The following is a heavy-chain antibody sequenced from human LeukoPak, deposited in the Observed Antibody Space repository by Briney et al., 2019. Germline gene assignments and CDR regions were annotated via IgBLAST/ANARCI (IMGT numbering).Heavy chain of an antibody. D-gene: IGHD3-10*01. V-gene: IGHV3-9*01. J-gene: IGHJ6*03. CDR1: GFTFDDYA. CDR3: ARFAAGGSYYYYMDV. Sequence: GGSLRLSCAASGFTFDDYAMHWVRQAPGKGLEWVSGISWNSGSIGYADSVKGRFTISRDNAKNSLYLQMNSLRADDTAVYYCARFAAGGSYYYYMDVWGKGTTVTVSS. CDR2: ISWNSGSI.